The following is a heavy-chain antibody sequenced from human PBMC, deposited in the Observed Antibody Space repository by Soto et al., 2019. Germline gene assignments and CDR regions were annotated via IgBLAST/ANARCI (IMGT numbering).Heavy chain of an antibody. D-gene: IGHD3-10*01. CDR3: AMEPSFGAFDI. Sequence: EVQLVESGGGMVQPGGSLSLSCEGSGFTFRSSWMSWVRQAPGKGLEWVSYIKPDGRETDYVDSVRGRFTVSSDNAKNSLYLQMHSLGAGDTALYYCAMEPSFGAFDIWGQGTMLTVSA. CDR2: IKPDGRET. CDR1: GFTFRSSW. V-gene: IGHV3-7*04. J-gene: IGHJ3*02.